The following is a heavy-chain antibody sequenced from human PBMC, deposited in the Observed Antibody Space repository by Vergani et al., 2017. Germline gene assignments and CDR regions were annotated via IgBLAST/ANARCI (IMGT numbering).Heavy chain of an antibody. V-gene: IGHV5-51*01. J-gene: IGHJ4*02. Sequence: EVQLVQSGAEVKKPGESLKISCKGSGYSFTSYWIGWVRQMPGKGLEWMGIIYPGDSDTRYSPSFQGQVTISADKSISTAYLQWSSLKASDTAMYYCARLPNLNDYGDYFDYWGQGTLVTVSS. CDR3: ARLPNLNDYGDYFDY. CDR2: IYPGDSDT. D-gene: IGHD4-17*01. CDR1: GYSFTSYW.